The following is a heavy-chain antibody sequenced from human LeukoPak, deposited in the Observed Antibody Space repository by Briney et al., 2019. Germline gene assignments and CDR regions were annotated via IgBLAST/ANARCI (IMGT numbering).Heavy chain of an antibody. CDR3: ARHVYYGSGKFDP. CDR2: IYHSGST. J-gene: IGHJ5*02. V-gene: IGHV4-38-2*02. D-gene: IGHD3-10*01. CDR1: GYSISSGYY. Sequence: PSETLSLTCTVSGYSISSGYYWGWIRQPPGKGLEWIGSIYHSGSTYYNPSLKSRVTISVDTSKNQFSLKLSSVTAADTAVYYCARHVYYGSGKFDPWGQGTLVTVSS.